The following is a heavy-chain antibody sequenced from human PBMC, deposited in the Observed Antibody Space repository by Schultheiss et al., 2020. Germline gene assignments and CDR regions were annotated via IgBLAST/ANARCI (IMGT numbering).Heavy chain of an antibody. CDR2: ISAYNGNT. Sequence: ASVKVSCKASGYTFTSYGISWVRQAPGQGLEWMGWISAYNGNTNYAQNLQGRVTMTADTSTSTAYMELSRLRSEDTAVYYCAREAYDYGDYGGWGQGTLVTVSA. V-gene: IGHV1-18*01. J-gene: IGHJ4*02. D-gene: IGHD4-17*01. CDR1: GYTFTSYG. CDR3: AREAYDYGDYGG.